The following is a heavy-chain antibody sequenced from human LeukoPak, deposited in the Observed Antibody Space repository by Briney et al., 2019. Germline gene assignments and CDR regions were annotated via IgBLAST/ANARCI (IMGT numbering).Heavy chain of an antibody. CDR2: IYPGDSDT. CDR1: GYSFSNYW. V-gene: IGHV5-51*01. CDR3: ARHYSGSERRFDY. J-gene: IGHJ4*02. Sequence: GESLQISCQGSGYSFSNYWIGWVRQMHGRGLEWMGIIYPGDSDTRYSPSFQGQVTISADKSISTTYLQWSSLKAPDTAMYYCARHYSGSERRFDYWGQGTLVTVSS. D-gene: IGHD1-26*01.